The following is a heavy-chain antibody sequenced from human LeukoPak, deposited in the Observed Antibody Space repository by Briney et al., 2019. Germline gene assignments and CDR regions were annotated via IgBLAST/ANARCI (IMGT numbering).Heavy chain of an antibody. V-gene: IGHV3-53*01. J-gene: IGHJ4*02. CDR1: GFTVSSNY. D-gene: IGHD1-26*01. CDR2: IYSGGST. Sequence: GGSLRLSCAASGFTVSSNYMSWVRQAPGKGLEWVSVIYSGGSTYYADSVKGRFTISRDNSKNTLYLQMNSLRAEDTAVYYCARDLRGGSYYGEDYWGQGILVTVSS. CDR3: ARDLRGGSYYGEDY.